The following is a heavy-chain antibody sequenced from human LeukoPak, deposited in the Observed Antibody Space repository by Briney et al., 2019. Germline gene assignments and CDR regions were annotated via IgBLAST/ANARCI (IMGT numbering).Heavy chain of an antibody. D-gene: IGHD6-13*01. CDR3: AKAYSSNLYGDVFEN. Sequence: GGSLRLSCAGSGFTFRLYAMIWVRQAPGKGLEWVSGISTSGADTNYADSVKGRFVVSRDNSKNTLFLQMNSLGAEDTALYYCAKAYSSNLYGDVFENWGRGTMVIVSS. CDR1: GFTFRLYA. V-gene: IGHV3-23*05. CDR2: ISTSGADT. J-gene: IGHJ3*02.